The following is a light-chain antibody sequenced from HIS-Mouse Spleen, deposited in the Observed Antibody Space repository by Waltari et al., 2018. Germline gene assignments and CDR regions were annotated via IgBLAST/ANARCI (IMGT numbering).Light chain of an antibody. CDR1: SSNIGAGYD. J-gene: IGLJ2*01. V-gene: IGLV1-40*01. Sequence: QSVLTQPPSVSGAPGQRVTISCTGSSSNIGAGYDVHWYQQRPGTAPKLLSDGKSNRPSGVPDRFAGSTAGTSASLAITGLQAEDEADYYCQSYDSSLSGVVFGGGTKLTVL. CDR2: GKS. CDR3: QSYDSSLSGVV.